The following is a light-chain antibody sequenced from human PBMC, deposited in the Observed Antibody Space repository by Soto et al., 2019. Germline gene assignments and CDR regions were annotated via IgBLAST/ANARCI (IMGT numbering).Light chain of an antibody. CDR2: DAS. CDR3: QQRINWPLT. CDR1: QSVSTF. J-gene: IGKJ4*01. Sequence: EIVLTQSPATLSLSPGERATLSCRAPQSVSTFLAWYQQKPGQAPRLLIYDASKRATGIPTRFSGSGSGTDFTLTISSLEPEDFAVYYCQQRINWPLTFGGGTKVESK. V-gene: IGKV3-11*01.